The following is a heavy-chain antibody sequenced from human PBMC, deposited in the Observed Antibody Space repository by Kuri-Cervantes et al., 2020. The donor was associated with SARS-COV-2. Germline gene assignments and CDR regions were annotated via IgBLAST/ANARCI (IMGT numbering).Heavy chain of an antibody. Sequence: ASVKVSCKASGYTFTGYYMHWVRQAPGQGLEWMGGFDPEDGETIYAQKFQGRVTMTEDTSTDTAYMELSSLRSEDTAVYYCAMALRYQLPSYWGQGTLVTVSS. V-gene: IGHV1-24*01. CDR3: AMALRYQLPSY. CDR2: FDPEDGET. J-gene: IGHJ4*02. CDR1: GYTFTGYY. D-gene: IGHD2-2*01.